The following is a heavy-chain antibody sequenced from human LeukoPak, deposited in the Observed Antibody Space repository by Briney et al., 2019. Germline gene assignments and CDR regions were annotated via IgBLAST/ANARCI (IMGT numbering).Heavy chain of an antibody. Sequence: GGSLRLSCAASGFTFSSYSMNWVRQAPGKGLEWVSYISSSSSTKHYADSVQGRFTISRDNAKNSLFLQMNSPRAEDTAVYYCARAPKFDIVVVPAAKIFDYWGQGTLVTVSS. CDR1: GFTFSSYS. CDR2: ISSSSSTK. J-gene: IGHJ4*02. V-gene: IGHV3-48*01. D-gene: IGHD2-2*01. CDR3: ARAPKFDIVVVPAAKIFDY.